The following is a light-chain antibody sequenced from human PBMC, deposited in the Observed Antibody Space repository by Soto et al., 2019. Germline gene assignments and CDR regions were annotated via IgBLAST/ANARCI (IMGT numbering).Light chain of an antibody. CDR2: SNN. J-gene: IGLJ3*02. Sequence: QPVLTQPPSASGTPGQRVTISCSGSSSNIGINTVNWYQQLPGTAPKVLIYSNNQRPSGVPDRFSGSKSGTSASLAISGLQSEDEAEYYCAAWDDSLNGWVFGGGTKLTVL. V-gene: IGLV1-44*01. CDR3: AAWDDSLNGWV. CDR1: SSNIGINT.